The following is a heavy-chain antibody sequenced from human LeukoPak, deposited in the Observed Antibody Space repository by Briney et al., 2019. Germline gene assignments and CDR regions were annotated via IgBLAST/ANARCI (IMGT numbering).Heavy chain of an antibody. J-gene: IGHJ2*01. CDR1: GFTFSSYG. CDR2: IRYDGSNK. D-gene: IGHD3/OR15-3a*01. CDR3: AKDVSIIGPYWYFDL. V-gene: IGHV3-30*02. Sequence: GGSLRLSCAASGFTFSSYGMHWVRQAPGKGLEWVAFIRYDGSNKYYADSVKGRFTISRDNSKNTLYLQMSSLRAEDTAVYYCAKDVSIIGPYWYFDLWGRGTLVTVSS.